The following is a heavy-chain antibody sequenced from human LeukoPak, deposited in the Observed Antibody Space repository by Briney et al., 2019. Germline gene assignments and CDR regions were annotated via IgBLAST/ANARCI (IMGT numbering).Heavy chain of an antibody. CDR3: ARVSQWLVPHFDY. Sequence: GGSLRLSCAASGFTFSSYSMNWVRQAPGKGLEWVSSISSSSSYIYYADSVKGRFTISRDNAKNSLYLQMNSLRAEDTAVYYCARVSQWLVPHFDYWGQGTLVTVSS. J-gene: IGHJ4*02. V-gene: IGHV3-21*01. CDR1: GFTFSSYS. D-gene: IGHD6-19*01. CDR2: ISSSSSYI.